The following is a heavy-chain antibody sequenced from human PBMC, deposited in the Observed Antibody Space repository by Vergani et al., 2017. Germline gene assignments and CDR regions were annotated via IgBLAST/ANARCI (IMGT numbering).Heavy chain of an antibody. CDR1: GFTFSSYG. J-gene: IGHJ5*02. CDR2: ISYDGSNK. V-gene: IGHV3-33*05. Sequence: QVQLVESGGGVVQPGRSLRLSCAASGFTFSSYGMHWVRQAPGKGLEWVAVISYDGSNKYYADSVKGRFPISRDNAKNSLYLQMNSLRAEDTAVYYCARGPDIVATKRVWWFDPWGQGTLVTVSS. CDR3: ARGPDIVATKRVWWFDP. D-gene: IGHD5-12*01.